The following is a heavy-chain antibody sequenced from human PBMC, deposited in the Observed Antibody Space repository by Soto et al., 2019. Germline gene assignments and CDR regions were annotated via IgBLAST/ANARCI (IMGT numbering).Heavy chain of an antibody. CDR2: IYYTGTT. Sequence: QVQLQESGPGLVKPSQTLSLTCTVSGGSISSGGYYWSWFRQRPGKVLEWIGYIYYTGTTDYNPSLKSRVTISVDTSETQFSLKLSSVTAADTAVYYCARGAYGDYAHRGQGTLVTVSS. CDR3: ARGAYGDYAH. D-gene: IGHD4-17*01. V-gene: IGHV4-31*03. J-gene: IGHJ4*02. CDR1: GGSISSGGYY.